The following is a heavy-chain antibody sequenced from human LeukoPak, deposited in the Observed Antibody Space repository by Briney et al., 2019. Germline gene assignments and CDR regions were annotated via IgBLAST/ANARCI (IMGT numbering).Heavy chain of an antibody. CDR2: ISYDGSNK. CDR3: ARDLGYGDRSEEDPYYYYGMDV. V-gene: IGHV3-30*03. Sequence: PGGSLRLFCAASGFTFSSYGMHWVRQAPGKGLEWVAVISYDGSNKYYADSVKGRFTISRDNSKNTLYLQMNSLRAEDTAVYYCARDLGYGDRSEEDPYYYYGMDVWGQGTTVTVSS. CDR1: GFTFSSYG. J-gene: IGHJ6*02. D-gene: IGHD4-17*01.